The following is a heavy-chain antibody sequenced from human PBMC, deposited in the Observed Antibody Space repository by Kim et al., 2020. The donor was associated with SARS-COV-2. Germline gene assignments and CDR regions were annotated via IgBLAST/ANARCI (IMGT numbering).Heavy chain of an antibody. V-gene: IGHV1-3*01. D-gene: IGHD3-10*01. CDR2: INAGNGYT. CDR3: ARAPGSYLFYYYGMDV. CDR1: GYTFTSYA. J-gene: IGHJ6*02. Sequence: ASVKVSCKASGYTFTSYAMHWVRQAPGQRLEWMGWINAGNGYTKYLQKFQGRVTITRDTSASTAYMEMSSLRYEDTAVYYCARAPGSYLFYYYGMDVWGQGTTVTVSS.